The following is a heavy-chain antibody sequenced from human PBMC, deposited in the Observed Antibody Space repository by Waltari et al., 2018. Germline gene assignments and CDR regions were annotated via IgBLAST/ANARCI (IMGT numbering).Heavy chain of an antibody. D-gene: IGHD2-15*01. CDR3: GLVAAGYYYYYYMDV. Sequence: QLQLQESGPGLVKPSETLSLTCTVSGGSISSSSYYWGWIRQPPGKGLEWIGSIYYSGSTYYNPSLNSRVTISVDTSKNQFSLKLSSVTAADTAVYYCGLVAAGYYYYYYMDVWGKGTTVTVSS. CDR2: IYYSGST. CDR1: GGSISSSSYY. V-gene: IGHV4-39*01. J-gene: IGHJ6*03.